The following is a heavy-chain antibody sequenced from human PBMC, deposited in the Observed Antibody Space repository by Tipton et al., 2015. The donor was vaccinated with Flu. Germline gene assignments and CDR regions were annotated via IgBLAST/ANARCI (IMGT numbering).Heavy chain of an antibody. J-gene: IGHJ3*02. D-gene: IGHD3-22*01. Sequence: QVQLVQSGAEVKKPGASVKVSCKASGYTFTGYYMHWVRQAPGQGLEWMGRINPNSGGTNYAQKFQGRVTMTRDTSITTAYMELSRLRSDDTAVYYCASPGGPGYYDNDVFGIWGQGTMVTVSS. CDR1: GYTFTGYY. CDR2: INPNSGGT. CDR3: ASPGGPGYYDNDVFGI. V-gene: IGHV1-2*06.